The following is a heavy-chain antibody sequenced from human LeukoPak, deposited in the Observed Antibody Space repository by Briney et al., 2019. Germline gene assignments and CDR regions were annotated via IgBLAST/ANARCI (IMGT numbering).Heavy chain of an antibody. J-gene: IGHJ4*02. CDR3: ATQGSYGRDY. V-gene: IGHV4-39*01. CDR1: GGSISSSSYY. D-gene: IGHD5-18*01. Sequence: SETLSLTCTVSGGSISSSSYYWGWIRQPPGKGLEWIGSIYYSGSTYYNPSLKSRVTISVDTSKNQFSLKLSSVTAADTAVYYCATQGSYGRDYWGKGTLVTVSS. CDR2: IYYSGST.